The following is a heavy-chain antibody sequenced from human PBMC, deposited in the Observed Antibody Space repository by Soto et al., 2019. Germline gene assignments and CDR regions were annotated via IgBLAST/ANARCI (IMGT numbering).Heavy chain of an antibody. D-gene: IGHD2-2*01. V-gene: IGHV1-46*01. CDR2: INPSGGST. J-gene: IGHJ4*02. CDR3: ARDRYCSSTSCFDSDY. CDR1: GYTFTSYY. Sequence: ASVKVSCKASGYTFTSYYMHWVRQAPGQGLEWMGIINPSGGSTSYAQKFQGRVTMTRDTSTSTVYMELSSLRSEDTAVYYCARDRYCSSTSCFDSDYWGQGTLVTVSS.